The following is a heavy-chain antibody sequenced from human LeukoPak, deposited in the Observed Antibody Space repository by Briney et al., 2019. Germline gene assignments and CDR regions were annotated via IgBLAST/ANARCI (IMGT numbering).Heavy chain of an antibody. CDR2: VSYSGST. CDR1: GASISSYY. Sequence: SETLPHTCTVSGASISSYYWSWIRQPPGKGLESIGYVSYSGSTNYNPSLKSRVTISVDTSKSQFSLKLNSVTAADTAVYFCARRDSSSYWFVDFWGRGTLVTVSS. D-gene: IGHD3-22*01. V-gene: IGHV4-59*08. CDR3: ARRDSSSYWFVDF. J-gene: IGHJ2*01.